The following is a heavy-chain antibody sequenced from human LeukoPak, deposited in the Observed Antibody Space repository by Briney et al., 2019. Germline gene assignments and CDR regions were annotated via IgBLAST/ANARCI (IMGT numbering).Heavy chain of an antibody. CDR3: AREAQLIELVPAAIEAVYYYYGMDV. CDR2: INPNSGGT. CDR1: GYTFTGYY. Sequence: GASVKVSCKASGYTFTGYYMHWVRQAPGQGLEWMGWINPNSGGTNYAQKFQGRVTMTRDTSISTAYMELSRLRSDDTAVYYCAREAQLIELVPAAIEAVYYYYGMDVWGQGTTVTVSS. V-gene: IGHV1-2*02. J-gene: IGHJ6*02. D-gene: IGHD2-2*01.